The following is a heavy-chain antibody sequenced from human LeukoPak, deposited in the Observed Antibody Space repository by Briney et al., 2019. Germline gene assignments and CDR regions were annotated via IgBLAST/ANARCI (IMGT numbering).Heavy chain of an antibody. CDR3: ARLRAQGWFDP. Sequence: SETLSLTCTVSGGSISSSSYYWGWIRQPPGKGLEWIGSIYYSGSTYYNPSLKSRVTISVDTSKNQFSLTLSSVTAADTAVYYCARLRAQGWFDPWGQGTLVTVSS. CDR1: GGSISSSSYY. CDR2: IYYSGST. J-gene: IGHJ5*02. D-gene: IGHD3-10*01. V-gene: IGHV4-39*01.